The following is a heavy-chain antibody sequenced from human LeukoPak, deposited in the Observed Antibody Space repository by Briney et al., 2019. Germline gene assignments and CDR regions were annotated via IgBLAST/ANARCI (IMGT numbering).Heavy chain of an antibody. CDR3: ARHKGTANTYGYFDY. CDR1: GGSISSYY. D-gene: IGHD5-18*01. V-gene: IGHV4-59*08. CDR2: IYYSGST. J-gene: IGHJ4*02. Sequence: SETLGLTCTVSGGSISSYYWSWIRQSPGKGLEWIAYIYYSGSTNYNASLKSRVTMSVDTSKNQFSLKLRSVTAADTAVYYCARHKGTANTYGYFDYWGQGALVTVSS.